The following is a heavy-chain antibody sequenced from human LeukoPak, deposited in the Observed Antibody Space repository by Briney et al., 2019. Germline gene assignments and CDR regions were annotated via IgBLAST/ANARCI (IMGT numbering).Heavy chain of an antibody. D-gene: IGHD2-21*02. Sequence: VGSLRLSCAASGFTFSTYGMSWVRQAPGKGLEWVANIKQDVSEKDYVNSVKGRFTIYRDNAKNSLYLQMTRLRAEDTAVYYCARDKFDIVVVTDIYYYYYMDVWGKGTTVTVSS. V-gene: IGHV3-7*01. CDR3: ARDKFDIVVVTDIYYYYYMDV. CDR1: GFTFSTYG. CDR2: IKQDVSEK. J-gene: IGHJ6*03.